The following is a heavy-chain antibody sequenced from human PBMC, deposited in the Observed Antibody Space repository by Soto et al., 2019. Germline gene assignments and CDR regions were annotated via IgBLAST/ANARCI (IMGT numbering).Heavy chain of an antibody. D-gene: IGHD3-16*02. Sequence: SVKVSCKXSGGTFSSYAISWARQAPGQGLEWMGGIIPIFGTANYAQKFQGRVTITADESTSTAYMELSSLRSEDTAVYYCARLRLGELSPKDYWGQGTLVTVSS. CDR3: ARLRLGELSPKDY. J-gene: IGHJ4*02. CDR2: IIPIFGTA. V-gene: IGHV1-69*13. CDR1: GGTFSSYA.